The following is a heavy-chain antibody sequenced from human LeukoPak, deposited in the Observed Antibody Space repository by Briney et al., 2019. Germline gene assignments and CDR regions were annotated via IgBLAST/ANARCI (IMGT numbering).Heavy chain of an antibody. CDR3: ARADRLHGGPYLIGP. D-gene: IGHD2-21*01. V-gene: IGHV1-2*02. CDR2: INPNRGGT. CDR1: GYSFTDYY. J-gene: IGHJ5*02. Sequence: ASVKVSCKTSGYSFTDYYMHWVRQAPGQGLEWMGWINPNRGGTSSAQKFQGRVTMTRDTSITTVYMEMSWLTSDDTAIYYCARADRLHGGPYLIGPWGQGTLVTVSS.